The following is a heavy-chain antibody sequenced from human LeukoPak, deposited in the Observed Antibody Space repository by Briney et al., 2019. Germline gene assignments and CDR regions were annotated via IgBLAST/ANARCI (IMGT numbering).Heavy chain of an antibody. D-gene: IGHD3-10*01. Sequence: SETLSLTCTVSGGSFSSGSYYWSWIRQPPGKGLEWIGYIYYSGSTNYNPSLKSRVTISVDTSKNQFSLKLSSVTAADTAVYYCASAPYGSGSKYGMDVWGQGTTVTVSS. J-gene: IGHJ6*02. V-gene: IGHV4-61*01. CDR3: ASAPYGSGSKYGMDV. CDR1: GGSFSSGSYY. CDR2: IYYSGST.